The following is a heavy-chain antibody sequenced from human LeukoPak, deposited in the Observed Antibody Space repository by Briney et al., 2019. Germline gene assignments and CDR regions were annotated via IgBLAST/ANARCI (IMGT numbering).Heavy chain of an antibody. V-gene: IGHV4-59*01. Sequence: SETLSLTCTVSGGSISSDYWSWIRQRPGKGLGWIGYIYYSGSANYNPSLKSRVTISVDTSKNQFSLKLSSVTAADTAVYYCARGHRVRGVITFDYWGQGTLVTVSS. D-gene: IGHD3-10*01. CDR2: IYYSGSA. CDR3: ARGHRVRGVITFDY. CDR1: GGSISSDY. J-gene: IGHJ4*02.